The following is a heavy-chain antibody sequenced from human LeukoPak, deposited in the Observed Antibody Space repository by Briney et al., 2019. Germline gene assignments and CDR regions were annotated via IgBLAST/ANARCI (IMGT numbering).Heavy chain of an antibody. J-gene: IGHJ1*01. V-gene: IGHV3-74*01. D-gene: IGHD3-22*01. Sequence: GGSLRLSCAASGFTFSSYWMHWVRQAPGKGLVWVSRIKSDGSTSNADSIIGRVNTARDNAKNTVALQKNTLRAEETGVYSCARAPSEIGGYYPEYFRHWGQGTLVTVSS. CDR3: ARAPSEIGGYYPEYFRH. CDR1: GFTFSSYW. CDR2: IKSDGST.